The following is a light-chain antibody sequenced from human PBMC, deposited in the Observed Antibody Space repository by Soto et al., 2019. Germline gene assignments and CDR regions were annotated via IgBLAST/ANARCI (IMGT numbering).Light chain of an antibody. V-gene: IGKV3-15*01. J-gene: IGKJ2*01. Sequence: EIVMTQSPATLSVSPGERAALSCRASQSVSSDLAWYQQKPGQAPRLLMYGASTRATAIPARFSGSGSGTEFTLTISSLQSEDFALYYRQQYHNWPQTFGQGTNLEIK. CDR3: QQYHNWPQT. CDR2: GAS. CDR1: QSVSSD.